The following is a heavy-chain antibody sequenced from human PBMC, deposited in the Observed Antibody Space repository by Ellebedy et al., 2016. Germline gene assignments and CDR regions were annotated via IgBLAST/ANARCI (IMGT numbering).Heavy chain of an antibody. V-gene: IGHV3-30*18. CDR1: GFTFSHYG. Sequence: GESLKISCAASGFTFSHYGMHWVRQAPGQGLEWMAVISNDGRNNYYADSVKGRFTISRDNSKNTLYLQMNNLRAEDTAVYYCAKDVPPYSYFDYWGQGTLLTVSS. D-gene: IGHD5-18*01. J-gene: IGHJ4*02. CDR2: ISNDGRNN. CDR3: AKDVPPYSYFDY.